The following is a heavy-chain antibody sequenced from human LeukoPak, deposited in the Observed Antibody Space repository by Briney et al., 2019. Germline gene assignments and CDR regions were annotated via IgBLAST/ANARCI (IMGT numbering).Heavy chain of an antibody. CDR3: ARRSGPLLDS. CDR2: INHSGST. J-gene: IGHJ4*02. CDR1: GGSFSGYY. V-gene: IGHV4-34*01. Sequence: PSETLSLTCAVYGGSFSGYYWSWIRQPPGKGLEWIGEINHSGSTNYNPSLKSRVTISVDTSKNQFSLKLSSVTAADTALYYCARRSGPLLDSWGQGTLVTVSS. D-gene: IGHD3-3*01.